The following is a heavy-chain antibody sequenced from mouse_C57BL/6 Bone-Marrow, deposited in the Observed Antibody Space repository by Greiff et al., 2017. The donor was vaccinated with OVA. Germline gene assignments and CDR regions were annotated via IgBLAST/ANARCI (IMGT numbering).Heavy chain of an antibody. CDR1: GYSFTGYY. V-gene: IGHV1-42*01. CDR2: INPSTGGT. CDR3: ARIGTSPFAY. D-gene: IGHD4-1*01. J-gene: IGHJ3*01. Sequence: EVQLQQSGPELVQPGASVSISCKASGYSFTGYYMNWVKQSPEKSLEWIGEINPSTGGTTYNQKFKAMATLTVDKTTSTSYIKLKSLTSEYSAVYYGARIGTSPFAYWVQGTRGTGSA.